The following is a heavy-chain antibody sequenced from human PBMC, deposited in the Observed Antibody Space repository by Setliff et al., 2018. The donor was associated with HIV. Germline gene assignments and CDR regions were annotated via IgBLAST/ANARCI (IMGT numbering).Heavy chain of an antibody. Sequence: GESLKISCKGSGYSFTSYWIGWVRQMPGKGLEWMGIIHPGDSDTRYSPSFQGQVTISADKSISTAYLQWSSLKASDTAMYYCARLGAEDFSDYDWVDYWGQGTLVTVSS. CDR2: IHPGDSDT. CDR3: ARLGAEDFSDYDWVDY. D-gene: IGHD5-12*01. V-gene: IGHV5-51*01. CDR1: GYSFTSYW. J-gene: IGHJ4*02.